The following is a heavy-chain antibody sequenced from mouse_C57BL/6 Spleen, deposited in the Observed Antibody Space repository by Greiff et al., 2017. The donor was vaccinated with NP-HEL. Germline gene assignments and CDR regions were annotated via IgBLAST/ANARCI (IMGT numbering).Heavy chain of an antibody. D-gene: IGHD1-1*01. J-gene: IGHJ4*01. CDR1: GYTFTSYW. Sequence: QVQLKQPGAELVKPGASVKLSCKASGYTFTSYWMHWVKQRPGQGLEWIGMIHPNSGSTNYNEKFKSKATLTVDKSSSTAYMQLSSLTSEDSAVYYCARSGTTVADYYAMDYWGQGTSVTVSS. CDR3: ARSGTTVADYYAMDY. V-gene: IGHV1-64*01. CDR2: IHPNSGST.